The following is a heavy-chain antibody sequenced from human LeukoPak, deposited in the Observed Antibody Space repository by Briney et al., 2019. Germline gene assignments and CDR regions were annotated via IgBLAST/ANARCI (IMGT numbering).Heavy chain of an antibody. V-gene: IGHV4-59*01. CDR2: IHDSGST. CDR1: GGSISNYF. CDR3: ARGIVGATRLDY. D-gene: IGHD1-26*01. J-gene: IGHJ4*02. Sequence: PSETLSLTCTVSGGSISNYFWSWMRQPPGKGLEWIGYIHDSGSTNYNPSLKSRVTISVDTSKNQFSLKLSSVTAADTAVYYCARGIVGATRLDYWGQGTLVTVSS.